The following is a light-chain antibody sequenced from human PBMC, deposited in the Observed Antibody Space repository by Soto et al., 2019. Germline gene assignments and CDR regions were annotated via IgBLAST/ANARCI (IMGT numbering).Light chain of an antibody. V-gene: IGLV1-44*01. CDR2: NYS. CDR3: ATWDDSVSGQV. J-gene: IGLJ2*01. CDR1: ESNIGNNA. Sequence: QSVLLQPPSTSATPGQRVTFSCSGSESNIGNNAVNWYQHLPGAAPKLVIYNYSQRPSGVPDRFSGSRSGTSASLAISGLQSEDEGVYYCATWDDSVSGQVFGGGTKLTVL.